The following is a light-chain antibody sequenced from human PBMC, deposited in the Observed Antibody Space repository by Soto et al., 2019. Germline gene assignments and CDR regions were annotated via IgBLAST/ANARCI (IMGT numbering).Light chain of an antibody. Sequence: DIVMTQSPDSLAVSLGERANINCKSSQSVLYSSNNKNYLAWYQQKPGQPPKLLIFWASSRKSGVPDRFSGSGSGTDFTLTISSLQAEDVAAYYCQQYYSTPRTFGQGTKVEIK. CDR2: WAS. CDR3: QQYYSTPRT. J-gene: IGKJ1*01. CDR1: QSVLYSSNNKNY. V-gene: IGKV4-1*01.